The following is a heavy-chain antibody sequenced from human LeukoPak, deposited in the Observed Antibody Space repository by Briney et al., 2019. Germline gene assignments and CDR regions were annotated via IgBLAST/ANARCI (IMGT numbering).Heavy chain of an antibody. V-gene: IGHV4-61*02. Sequence: SETLSLTCTVSGGSISSGSYYWSWIRQPAGKGLEWIGRIYISGSTNYNPSLKSRVTISIDTSKNQFSLKLSSVTAADTAVYYCARAKAVAGRSRGIYYMDVWGKGTTVTVSS. CDR2: IYISGST. J-gene: IGHJ6*03. D-gene: IGHD6-19*01. CDR1: GGSISSGSYY. CDR3: ARAKAVAGRSRGIYYMDV.